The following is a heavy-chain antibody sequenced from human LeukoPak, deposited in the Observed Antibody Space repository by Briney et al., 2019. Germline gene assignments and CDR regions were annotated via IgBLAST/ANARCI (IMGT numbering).Heavy chain of an antibody. CDR3: ARHEELRIAAADYYYYMDV. Sequence: SETLSLTCTVSGGSISSYYRSWIRQPPGKGLEWIGYIYYSGSTNYNPSLKSRVTISVDTSKNQFSLKLSSVTAADTAVYYCARHEELRIAAADYYYYMDVWGKGTTVTVSS. V-gene: IGHV4-59*08. J-gene: IGHJ6*03. D-gene: IGHD6-13*01. CDR1: GGSISSYY. CDR2: IYYSGST.